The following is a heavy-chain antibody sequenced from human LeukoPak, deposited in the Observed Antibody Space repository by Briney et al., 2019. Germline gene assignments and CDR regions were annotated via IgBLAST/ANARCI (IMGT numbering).Heavy chain of an antibody. V-gene: IGHV3-30*09. CDR3: ASGPSPGLDAVSGLSY. CDR1: GFTFSTYA. Sequence: HPGGSLRLSCAASGFTFSTYAMHWVRQAPGKGLEWVAVISYDGTKKYYADSVKGRFAIYRDNSKNTLYLQMNSQRTEYTALYYCASGPSPGLDAVSGLSYWGQGALVTVSS. J-gene: IGHJ4*02. D-gene: IGHD6-25*01. CDR2: ISYDGTKK.